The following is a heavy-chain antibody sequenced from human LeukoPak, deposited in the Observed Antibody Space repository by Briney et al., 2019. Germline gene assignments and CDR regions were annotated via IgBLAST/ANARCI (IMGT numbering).Heavy chain of an antibody. CDR1: GFTFSSYW. CDR3: ARDVRPDY. D-gene: IGHD6-6*01. V-gene: IGHV3-7*04. Sequence: GGSLRLSCAASGFTFSSYWMSWVRQAPGEGLEWVANIKQDGTEKYYMDSVKGRFSISRDNAKNSLYLQMNALRAEDTAVYYCARDVRPDYWGQGTLVTVSA. J-gene: IGHJ4*02. CDR2: IKQDGTEK.